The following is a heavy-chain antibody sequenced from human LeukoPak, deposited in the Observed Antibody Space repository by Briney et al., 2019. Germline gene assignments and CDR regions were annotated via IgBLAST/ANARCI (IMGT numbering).Heavy chain of an antibody. V-gene: IGHV3-48*01. CDR3: AKDRSGYDWRFDY. D-gene: IGHD5-12*01. CDR2: ISSSSSTI. CDR1: GFTFSSYS. J-gene: IGHJ4*02. Sequence: GGSLRLSCAASGFTFSSYSMNWVRQAPGKGLEWVSYISSSSSTIYYADSVKGRFTISRDNAKNSLYLQMNSLRAEDTAVYYCAKDRSGYDWRFDYWGQGTLVTVSS.